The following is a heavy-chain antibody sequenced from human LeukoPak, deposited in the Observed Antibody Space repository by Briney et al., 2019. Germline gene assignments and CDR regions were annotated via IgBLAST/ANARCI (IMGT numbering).Heavy chain of an antibody. CDR2: IKPDGSVG. Sequence: PGGSLRLSCAASGFTFSSYWMTWVRQAPGKGLEWVANIKPDGSVGYYVDSVRGRFIISRDNAGNSLYLQMNRLRVEDTAVYYCTLNLVAAAGDHRGQGTLVIVSS. J-gene: IGHJ4*02. D-gene: IGHD6-13*01. CDR1: GFTFSSYW. V-gene: IGHV3-7*01. CDR3: TLNLVAAAGDH.